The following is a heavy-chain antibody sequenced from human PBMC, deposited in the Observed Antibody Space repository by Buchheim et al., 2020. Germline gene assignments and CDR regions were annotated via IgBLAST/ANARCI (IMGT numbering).Heavy chain of an antibody. D-gene: IGHD3-10*01. Sequence: QVQLVESGGGVVQPGRSLRLSCAASGFTFSSYAMHRVRQAPGKGLEWVAVISYDGSNKYYADSVKGRFTISRDNSKNTLYLQMNSLRAEDTAVYYCARGALWFGESPMDVWGQGTT. CDR2: ISYDGSNK. CDR1: GFTFSSYA. V-gene: IGHV3-30*04. J-gene: IGHJ6*02. CDR3: ARGALWFGESPMDV.